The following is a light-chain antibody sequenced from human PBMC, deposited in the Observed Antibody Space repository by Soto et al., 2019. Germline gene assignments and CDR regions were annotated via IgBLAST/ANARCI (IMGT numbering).Light chain of an antibody. CDR3: QQSYDTPLS. J-gene: IGKJ4*01. CDR2: GAS. V-gene: IGKV1-39*01. CDR1: QNVNTF. Sequence: EIQMTQSPSSLSASVGDRITISCRAIQNVNTFLNWYQQKGGQAPNLLIHGASSMQSGVPSRFSGSGSGTDFTLTISSLQPEDFATYYCQQSYDTPLSFGGGTKVDIK.